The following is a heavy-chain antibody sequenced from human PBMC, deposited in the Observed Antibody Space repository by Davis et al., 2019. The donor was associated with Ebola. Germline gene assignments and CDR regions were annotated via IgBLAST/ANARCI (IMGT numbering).Heavy chain of an antibody. CDR3: AKGLSIVGATPDY. CDR2: ISYDGSNK. V-gene: IGHV3-30*18. Sequence: PGGSLRLSCAASGFTFSSYRMHWVRQAPGKGLEWVAVISYDGSNKYYADSVKGRFTISRDNSKNTLYLQMNSLRAEDTAVYYCAKGLSIVGATPDYWGQGTLVTVSS. CDR1: GFTFSSYR. J-gene: IGHJ4*02. D-gene: IGHD1-26*01.